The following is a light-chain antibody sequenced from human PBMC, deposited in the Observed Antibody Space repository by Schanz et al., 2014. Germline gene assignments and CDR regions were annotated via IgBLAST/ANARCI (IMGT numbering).Light chain of an antibody. V-gene: IGKV3-20*01. CDR2: GAS. CDR3: QQYGSSPIT. J-gene: IGKJ5*01. CDR1: QSVSNSY. Sequence: EIVLTQSPGTLSLSPGERATLSCRASQSVSNSYLAWYQQKPGQAPRLLIYGASNRATGIPDRFSGSGSGTDFTLTINRLEPEDFAVYYCQQYGSSPITFGQGTRLEIK.